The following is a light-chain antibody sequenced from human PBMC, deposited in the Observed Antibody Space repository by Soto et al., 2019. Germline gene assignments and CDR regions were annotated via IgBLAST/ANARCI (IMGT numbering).Light chain of an antibody. CDR2: GAS. CDR3: QQYGSSPVT. Sequence: EIVLTQSPGTLALSPGERATLSCRASQSVSSSYLAWYQQKPGQAPRLLIYGASSRATGIPDRFSGSGSGTDFTFTIIRLESKDFAVYYCQQYGSSPVTFGGGTKMEIK. V-gene: IGKV3-20*01. CDR1: QSVSSSY. J-gene: IGKJ4*01.